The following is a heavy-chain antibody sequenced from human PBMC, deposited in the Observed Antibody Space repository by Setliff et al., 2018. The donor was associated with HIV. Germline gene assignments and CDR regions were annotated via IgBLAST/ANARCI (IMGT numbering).Heavy chain of an antibody. CDR1: GGSFSDYF. Sequence: SETLSLTCAVYGGSFSDYFWTWIRQPPGKGLEWIGEINHSGSTNYNPSLKSRVTISVDTSKNQISLKLTSVTAADTAVYYCATGAKNDFWDDPVPNPFDFRGQGTMVTVS. V-gene: IGHV4-34*01. CDR3: ATGAKNDFWDDPVPNPFDF. D-gene: IGHD3-3*01. J-gene: IGHJ3*01. CDR2: INHSGST.